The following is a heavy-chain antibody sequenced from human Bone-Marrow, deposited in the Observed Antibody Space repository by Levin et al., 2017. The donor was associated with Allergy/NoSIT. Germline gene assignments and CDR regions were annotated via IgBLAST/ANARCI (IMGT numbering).Heavy chain of an antibody. V-gene: IGHV3-33*01. D-gene: IGHD3-10*01. CDR3: ASLYGSGSYYLPADSDY. CDR2: IWYDGSNE. CDR1: GFTFSRNG. Sequence: LSLTCAASGFTFSRNGMHWVRQAPGKGLEWVAVIWYDGSNEYYADSVKGRFTISRDNSKNTLYLQMNSLRAEDTAVYYCASLYGSGSYYLPADSDYWGQGSLVTVSS. J-gene: IGHJ4*02.